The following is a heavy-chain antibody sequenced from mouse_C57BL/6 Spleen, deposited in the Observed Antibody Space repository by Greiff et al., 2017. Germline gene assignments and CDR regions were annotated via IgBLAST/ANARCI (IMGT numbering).Heavy chain of an antibody. CDR3: ARKNGGSSAWFAY. CDR2: IYPGDGDT. J-gene: IGHJ3*01. D-gene: IGHD1-1*01. CDR1: GYAFSSYW. Sequence: QVQLQQSGAELVKPGASVKISCKASGYAFSSYWMNWVKQRPGKGLEWIGQIYPGDGDTNYNGKFKGKATLTADKSSSTAYMQLSSLTSEDSAVYFCARKNGGSSAWFAYWGQGTLVTVSA. V-gene: IGHV1-80*01.